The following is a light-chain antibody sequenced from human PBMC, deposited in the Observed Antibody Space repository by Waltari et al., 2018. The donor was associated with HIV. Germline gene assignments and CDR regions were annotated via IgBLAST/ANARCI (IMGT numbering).Light chain of an antibody. CDR1: QSISTY. CDR3: QQRSNWPLT. CDR2: DAS. J-gene: IGKJ4*01. Sequence: EIVLTQSPPTLSLSPGERATLSCRASQSISTYLAWYHLKSGQAPRLLIYDASKRAPGVPIRFSGSVSGTEFTLIISSLEPEDFAVYFCQQRSNWPLTFGGGTKVDI. V-gene: IGKV3-11*01.